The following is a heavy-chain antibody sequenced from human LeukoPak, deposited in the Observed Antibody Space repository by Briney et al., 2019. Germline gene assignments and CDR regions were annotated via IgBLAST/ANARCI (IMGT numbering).Heavy chain of an antibody. CDR1: GGSFSGYY. CDR3: ARASVGATELWFDP. D-gene: IGHD1-26*01. J-gene: IGHJ5*02. Sequence: KPSETLSLTCAVYGGSFSGYYWSWIRQPPGKGLEWIGEINHSGSTNYNPSLKSRVTISVDTSKNQFSLKLSSVTAADTAVYYCARASVGATELWFDPWGQGTLVTVSS. V-gene: IGHV4-34*01. CDR2: INHSGST.